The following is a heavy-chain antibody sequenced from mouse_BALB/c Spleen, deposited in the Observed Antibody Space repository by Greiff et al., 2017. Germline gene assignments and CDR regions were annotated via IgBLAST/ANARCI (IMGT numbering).Heavy chain of an antibody. Sequence: EVQGVESGGGLVQPGGSLKLSCAASGFTFSSYGMSWVRQTPDKRLELVATINSNGGSTYYPDSVKGRFTISRDNAKNTLYLQMSSLKSEDTAMYYCAREGNFLAMDYWGQGTSVTVSS. V-gene: IGHV5-6-3*01. CDR2: INSNGGST. D-gene: IGHD2-1*01. J-gene: IGHJ4*01. CDR3: AREGNFLAMDY. CDR1: GFTFSSYG.